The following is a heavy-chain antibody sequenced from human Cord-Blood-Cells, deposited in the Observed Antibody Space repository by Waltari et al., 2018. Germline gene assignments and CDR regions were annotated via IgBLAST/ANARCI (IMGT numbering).Heavy chain of an antibody. D-gene: IGHD1-1*01. J-gene: IGHJ4*02. V-gene: IGHV5-10-1*01. CDR1: GYSFTSYW. Sequence: EVQLVQSGAEVKKPGESLRISCKGSGYSFTSYWISWVRQRPGKGLEWMGRIDPSDSYTNYSPSFQGHVTISADKSISTAYLQWSSLKASDTAMYYCARHTLYNWNDRSYYFDYWGQGTLVTVSS. CDR2: IDPSDSYT. CDR3: ARHTLYNWNDRSYYFDY.